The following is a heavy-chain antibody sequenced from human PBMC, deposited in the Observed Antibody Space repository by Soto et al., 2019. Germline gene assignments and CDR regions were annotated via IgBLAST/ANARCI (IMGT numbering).Heavy chain of an antibody. D-gene: IGHD2-2*01. Sequence: GGSLRLSCAASGFTFDDYGMSWVRQAPGKGLEWVSGINWNGGSTGYADSVKGRFTISRDNAKNSLYLQMNSLRAEDTALYYCARPYCSSTSCYDTYYYYGMDVWGQGTTVTVSS. CDR3: ARPYCSSTSCYDTYYYYGMDV. J-gene: IGHJ6*02. V-gene: IGHV3-20*04. CDR2: INWNGGST. CDR1: GFTFDDYG.